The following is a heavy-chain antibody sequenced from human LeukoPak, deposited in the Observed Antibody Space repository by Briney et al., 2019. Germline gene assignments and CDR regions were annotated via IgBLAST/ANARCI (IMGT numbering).Heavy chain of an antibody. CDR2: ISGSGGST. Sequence: GGSLRLSCAASGFTFSSYAMSWVRQAPGKGLEWVSAISGSGGSTYYADSVKGRFTISRDNSKNTLYLQMNSLRAEDTAVYYCAGGITMIVDAFDIWGQGTMVTVSS. CDR1: GFTFSSYA. CDR3: AGGITMIVDAFDI. J-gene: IGHJ3*02. D-gene: IGHD3-22*01. V-gene: IGHV3-23*01.